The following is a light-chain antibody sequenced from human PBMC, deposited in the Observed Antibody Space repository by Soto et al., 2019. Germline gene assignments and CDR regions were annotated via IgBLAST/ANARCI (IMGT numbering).Light chain of an antibody. CDR3: QQYGSSPPLT. CDR1: QSVGRY. CDR2: DAS. J-gene: IGKJ4*01. Sequence: EIVLTQSPATLSLSPGERATLSCRASQSVGRYLAWYQQKPGQAPRLLIFDASNRAPGIPARFSGSGSGTDFTLSISRLEPEDFAVYYCQQYGSSPPLTFGGGTKVDIK. V-gene: IGKV3-11*01.